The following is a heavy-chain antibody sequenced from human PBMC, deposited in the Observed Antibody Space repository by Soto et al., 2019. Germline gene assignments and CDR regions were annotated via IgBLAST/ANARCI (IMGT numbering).Heavy chain of an antibody. CDR3: ARSTTPGSGSMDVDY. D-gene: IGHD3-10*01. V-gene: IGHV3-11*01. Sequence: QVQLVESGGGLVKPGGSLRLSCAASGFTFSDYYMSWLRQAPGKGLELVSYISSSGSTIYYADSVKGRFTVSRDNAKNSLYLQMNSLRAEDAAVYYCARSTTPGSGSMDVDYWGQGSLVTVSS. CDR2: ISSSGSTI. J-gene: IGHJ4*02. CDR1: GFTFSDYY.